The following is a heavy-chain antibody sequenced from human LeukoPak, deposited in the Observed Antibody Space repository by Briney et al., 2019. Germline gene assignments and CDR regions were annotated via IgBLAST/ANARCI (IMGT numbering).Heavy chain of an antibody. J-gene: IGHJ6*02. CDR3: ARGGPHHSSSWSVVTAIYYYYYGMDV. CDR2: ISSSSSYI. D-gene: IGHD6-13*01. Sequence: GGSLRRSCAASGFTFSSYSMNWVRQAPGKGLEWVSSISSSSSYIYYADSVKGRFTISRDNAKNSLYLQMNSLRAEDTAVYYCARGGPHHSSSWSVVTAIYYYYYGMDVWGQGTTVTVSS. CDR1: GFTFSSYS. V-gene: IGHV3-21*01.